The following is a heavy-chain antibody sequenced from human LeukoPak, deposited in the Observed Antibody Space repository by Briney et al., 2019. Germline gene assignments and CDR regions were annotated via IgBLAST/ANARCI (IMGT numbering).Heavy chain of an antibody. CDR3: TIHPGNCSGGSCYSHY. D-gene: IGHD2-15*01. V-gene: IGHV1-18*01. J-gene: IGHJ4*02. CDR2: ISAYNGNT. Sequence: ASVKVSCKASGYTFTSHGISWVRQAPGQGLEWMGWISAYNGNTNYAQKVQGRVTVTTDTSTSTAYMELRSLRSDDTAVYYCTIHPGNCSGGSCYSHYWGQGTLVTVSS. CDR1: GYTFTSHG.